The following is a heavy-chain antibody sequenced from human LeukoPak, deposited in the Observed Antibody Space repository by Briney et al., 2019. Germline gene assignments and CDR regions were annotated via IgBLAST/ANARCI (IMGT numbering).Heavy chain of an antibody. Sequence: GGSLRLSCAASGFTFSSYSMNWVRQAPGKGLEWVSSISSSSSYIYYADSVKGRFTISRDNAKNSLYLQMNSLRAEDTAVYYCARVVVPAAMGYYYYYMDVWGKGTTVTVSS. V-gene: IGHV3-21*01. CDR3: ARVVVPAAMGYYYYYMDV. D-gene: IGHD2-2*01. CDR1: GFTFSSYS. CDR2: ISSSSSYI. J-gene: IGHJ6*03.